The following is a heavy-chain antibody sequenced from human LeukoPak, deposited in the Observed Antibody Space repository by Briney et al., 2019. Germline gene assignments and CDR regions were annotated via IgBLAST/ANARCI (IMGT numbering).Heavy chain of an antibody. V-gene: IGHV3-74*01. J-gene: IGHJ4*02. CDR2: IDIDGSTT. CDR1: GFTFSNSL. Sequence: GGSLRLSCAASGFTFSNSLIHWVRQVPGQGLVWVARIDIDGSTTHYADSVKGRFTISRDNAKNTLYLQMNILRAEDTAVYYCVRDRDGYNYWGQGTLVTVSS. D-gene: IGHD5-24*01. CDR3: VRDRDGYNY.